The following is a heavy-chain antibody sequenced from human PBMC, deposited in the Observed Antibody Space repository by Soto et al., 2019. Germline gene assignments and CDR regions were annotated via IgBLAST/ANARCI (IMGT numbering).Heavy chain of an antibody. CDR2: ISPYSGET. J-gene: IGHJ4*02. CDR1: GYTFTSYG. Sequence: ASVKVSCKASGYTFTSYGIVWVRQAPGQGLEWMGWISPYSGETRYAEKFQDRVTLTTDTSTKTAYMDLRNLKSDDTAVYWCASAPGAGSAFWGRGP. CDR3: ASAPGAGSAF. D-gene: IGHD6-19*01. V-gene: IGHV1-18*04.